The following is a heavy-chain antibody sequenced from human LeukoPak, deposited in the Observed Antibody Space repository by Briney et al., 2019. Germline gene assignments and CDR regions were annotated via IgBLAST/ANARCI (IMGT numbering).Heavy chain of an antibody. J-gene: IGHJ4*02. V-gene: IGHV1-69*05. Sequence: SVKLSCKASGGTFSSYAISGVRHAPGQGLEWMGGIIPIFGTANYAQKSQGRVTITTDESTSTAYMELSSRRSEDTAVYYCARLASGSYAKDYWGQGTLVTVSS. CDR3: ARLASGSYAKDY. CDR1: GGTFSSYA. D-gene: IGHD1-26*01. CDR2: IIPIFGTA.